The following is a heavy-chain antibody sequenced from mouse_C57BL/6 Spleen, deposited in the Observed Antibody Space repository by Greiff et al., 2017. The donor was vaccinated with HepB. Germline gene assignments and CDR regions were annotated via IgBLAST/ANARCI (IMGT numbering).Heavy chain of an antibody. Sequence: QVQLQQPGAELVKPGASVKVSCKASGYTFTSYWMHWVKQRPGQGLEWIGRIHPSDSVTNYNQKFKGKATLNVDKSSRTAYMQLSSLTSEDSAVYYCAIETSWFAYWGQGTLVTVSA. CDR2: IHPSDSVT. CDR3: AIETSWFAY. CDR1: GYTFTSYW. V-gene: IGHV1-74*01. J-gene: IGHJ3*01.